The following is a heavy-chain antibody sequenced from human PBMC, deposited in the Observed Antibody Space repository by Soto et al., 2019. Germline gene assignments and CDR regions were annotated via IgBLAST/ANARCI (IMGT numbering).Heavy chain of an antibody. CDR3: ARKDKSGYFNWFDP. CDR2: IFPSDSDT. CDR1: GYRFTSYC. D-gene: IGHD3-22*01. J-gene: IGHJ5*02. V-gene: IGHV5-51*01. Sequence: PGESLKISCRTSGYRFTSYCIALVRQMPGKGLEWMGIIFPSDSDTRYSPSFQGQVTISADRSTSTVFLQWASLKASDTAVYFCARKDKSGYFNWFDPWGQGTLVTVSS.